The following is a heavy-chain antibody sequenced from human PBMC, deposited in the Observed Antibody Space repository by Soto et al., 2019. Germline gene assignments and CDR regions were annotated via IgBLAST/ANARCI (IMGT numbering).Heavy chain of an antibody. D-gene: IGHD3-16*01. CDR2: MQHTGNT. V-gene: IGHV4-4*07. CDR1: GASIRSYH. J-gene: IGHJ5*02. Sequence: QVQLQESGPGLVKPSETLSLTCAVSGASIRSYHWSWIRQPAGKGLEWIGRMQHTGNTNYNPSLKRRVTMSVDTSKNQISVKMTSVTAADTAVYFCAKDVSSRRWFDPWGQGILVIVSS. CDR3: AKDVSSRRWFDP.